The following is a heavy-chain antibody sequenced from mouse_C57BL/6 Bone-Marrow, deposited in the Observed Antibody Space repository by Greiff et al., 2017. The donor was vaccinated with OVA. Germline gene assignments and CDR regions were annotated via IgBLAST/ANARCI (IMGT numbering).Heavy chain of an antibody. CDR3: ARNGATVVGGRYFDV. CDR2: IWTGGGT. CDR1: GFSLTSYA. D-gene: IGHD1-1*01. J-gene: IGHJ1*03. Sequence: VQGVESGPGLVAPSQSLSITCTVSGFSLTSYAISWVRQPPGKGLEWLGVIWTGGGTNYNSALKSRLSISKDNSKSQVFLKMNSLQTDDTARYYCARNGATVVGGRYFDVWGTGTTVTVSS. V-gene: IGHV2-9-1*01.